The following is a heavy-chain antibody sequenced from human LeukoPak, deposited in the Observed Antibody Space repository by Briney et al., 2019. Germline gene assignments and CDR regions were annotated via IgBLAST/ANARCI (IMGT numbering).Heavy chain of an antibody. V-gene: IGHV3-21*01. Sequence: GGSLRLSCAASGFTFSNYWMSWVRQAPGKGLEWVSSISSSSSYIYYADSVKGRFTISRDNAKNSLYLQMNSLRAEDTAVYYCARHSSSGSSIWGQGTLVTVSS. CDR1: GFTFSNYW. CDR2: ISSSSSYI. D-gene: IGHD6-25*01. CDR3: ARHSSSGSSI. J-gene: IGHJ4*02.